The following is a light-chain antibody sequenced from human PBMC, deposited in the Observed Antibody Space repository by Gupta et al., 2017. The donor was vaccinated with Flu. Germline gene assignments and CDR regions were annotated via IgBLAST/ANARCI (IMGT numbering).Light chain of an antibody. CDR1: NIGSER. V-gene: IGLV3-21*03. CDR2: GDT. J-gene: IGLJ3*02. CDR3: QVWDSSSDQWV. Sequence: GKTARISCGGGNIGSERVHWYQQKPGQAPVLVVYGDTDRPSGIPERFSGSKSGNTATLTFSRVEAEDEADYYCQVWDSSSDQWVFGGGTKLTVL.